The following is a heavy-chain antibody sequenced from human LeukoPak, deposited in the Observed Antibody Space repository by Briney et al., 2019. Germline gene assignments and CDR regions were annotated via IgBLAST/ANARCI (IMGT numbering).Heavy chain of an antibody. CDR3: AKDFGARYDILTGTLDY. CDR1: GFSFSSYG. D-gene: IGHD3-9*01. J-gene: IGHJ4*02. Sequence: GGSLRLSCTASGFSFSSYGMHWVRQAPGKGLEWVAFIRYDGSNKYYADSVKGRFTISRDNTKNTLYLQMNSLRAEDTAVYYCAKDFGARYDILTGTLDYWGQGTLVTVSS. V-gene: IGHV3-30*02. CDR2: IRYDGSNK.